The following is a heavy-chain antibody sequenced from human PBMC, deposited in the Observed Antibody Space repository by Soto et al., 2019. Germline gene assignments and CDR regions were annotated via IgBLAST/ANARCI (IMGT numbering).Heavy chain of an antibody. J-gene: IGHJ6*02. V-gene: IGHV3-30*18. CDR1: GFTLSSYG. Sequence: GGSLRLSCAASGFTLSSYGMHWVRQAPGKGLEWVAVISYDGSNKYYADSVKGRFTISRDNSKNTLYLQMNSLRAEDTAVYYCAKDISRGVIIDYYYYYGMDVWGQGTTVTVSS. D-gene: IGHD3-10*01. CDR2: ISYDGSNK. CDR3: AKDISRGVIIDYYYYYGMDV.